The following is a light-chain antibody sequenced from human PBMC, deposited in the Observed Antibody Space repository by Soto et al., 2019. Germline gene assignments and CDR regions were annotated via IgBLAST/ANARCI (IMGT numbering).Light chain of an antibody. V-gene: IGKV1-5*01. J-gene: IGKJ1*01. CDR3: KQCNYYCT. CDR2: DAS. CDR1: QSISSC. Sequence: DLPMTHSPSTLTASLANRVTIPCRGSQSISSCLAWYQQKPGKAPKLLIYDASNLESVVESGFSGSGAGTEISLTSRIQQADDVAAYCCKQCNYYCTCGQGTKVDI.